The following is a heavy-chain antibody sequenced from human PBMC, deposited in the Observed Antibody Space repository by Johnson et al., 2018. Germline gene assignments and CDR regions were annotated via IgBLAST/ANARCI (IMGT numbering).Heavy chain of an antibody. CDR1: GFTFSSYG. CDR3: AKDRGDFWSGPYYGMDV. J-gene: IGHJ6*02. CDR2: ISYDGSNK. V-gene: IGHV3-30*18. D-gene: IGHD3-3*01. Sequence: QVQLVESGGGVVQPGRSLRLSCAASGFTFSSYGMHWVRQAPGKGLEWVAVISYDGSNKYYADSVKGRFTISRDNSKNTLYLQMNSLRAEDTAGYYWAKDRGDFWSGPYYGMDVWGQGTTVNVSS.